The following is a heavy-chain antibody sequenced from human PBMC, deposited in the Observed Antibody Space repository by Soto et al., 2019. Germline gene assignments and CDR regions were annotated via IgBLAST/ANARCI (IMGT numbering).Heavy chain of an antibody. V-gene: IGHV3-23*01. Sequence: EVQLLESGGGLVQPGGSLRLSCAASGFTFSSYAMSWVRQAPGKGLEWVSAISGSGTNTYHADSVEGRFTISRDNSKNXLYLQXXXLTXXXTAXYXXXXXXXXXXXXXVLXXGQGTLVTASS. CDR1: GFTFSSYA. J-gene: IGHJ1*01. CDR3: XXXXXXXXXXXVLX. CDR2: ISGSGTNT.